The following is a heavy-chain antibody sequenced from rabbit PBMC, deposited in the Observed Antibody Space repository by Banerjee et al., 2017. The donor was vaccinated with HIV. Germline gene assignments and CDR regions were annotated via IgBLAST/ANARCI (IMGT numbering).Heavy chain of an antibody. CDR1: GFDFSSTYY. J-gene: IGHJ4*01. D-gene: IGHD4-1*01. V-gene: IGHV1S45*01. Sequence: QEQLEESGGGLVQPEGSLTLTCKASGFDFSSTYYMCWVRQAPGKGPEWIACIVAGSSSDTYYASWAKGRFTISKTSSTTVTLQMTSLTAADAATYFCARAGGVEKYFNLWGQGTLVTVS. CDR2: IVAGSSSDT. CDR3: ARAGGVEKYFNL.